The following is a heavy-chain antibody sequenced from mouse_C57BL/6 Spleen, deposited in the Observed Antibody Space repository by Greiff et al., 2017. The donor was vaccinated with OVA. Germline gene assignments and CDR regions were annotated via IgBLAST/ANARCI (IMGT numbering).Heavy chain of an antibody. CDR3: ARFYDGKGFDY. CDR1: GYTFTSYT. Sequence: LEESGAELARPGASVKMSCKASGYTFTSYTMHWVKQRPGQGLEWIGYINPSSGSTKYNQKFKDKATLTADKSSSTAYMQLSSLTSEDSAVYYCARFYDGKGFDYWGQGTTLTVSS. V-gene: IGHV1-4*01. J-gene: IGHJ2*01. CDR2: INPSSGST. D-gene: IGHD2-3*01.